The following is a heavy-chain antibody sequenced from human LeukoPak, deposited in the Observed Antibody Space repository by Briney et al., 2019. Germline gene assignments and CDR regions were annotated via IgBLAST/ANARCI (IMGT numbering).Heavy chain of an antibody. CDR1: GGSISSSNW. Sequence: SETLSLTCAVSGGSISSSNWWSWVRQPPGKELEWIGEIYHCGSTNYNPSLKSRVTISVDKSKNQFSLKLNSVTAADTAVYYCARDRHWTNDWVFDYWGQGTLVTVSS. CDR3: ARDRHWTNDWVFDY. D-gene: IGHD1/OR15-1a*01. CDR2: IYHCGST. J-gene: IGHJ4*02. V-gene: IGHV4-4*02.